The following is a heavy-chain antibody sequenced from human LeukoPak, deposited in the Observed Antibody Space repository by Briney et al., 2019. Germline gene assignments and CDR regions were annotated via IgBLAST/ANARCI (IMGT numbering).Heavy chain of an antibody. D-gene: IGHD4-17*01. Sequence: VSVKVSCKASGGTFSSYAISWVRQAPGQGLEWMGWISAYNGNTNYAQKLQGRVTMTTDTSTSTAYMELRSLRSDDTAVYYCARDRDYGDYNTQDLFVYWGQGTLVTVSS. V-gene: IGHV1-18*01. CDR1: GGTFSSYA. J-gene: IGHJ4*02. CDR3: ARDRDYGDYNTQDLFVY. CDR2: ISAYNGNT.